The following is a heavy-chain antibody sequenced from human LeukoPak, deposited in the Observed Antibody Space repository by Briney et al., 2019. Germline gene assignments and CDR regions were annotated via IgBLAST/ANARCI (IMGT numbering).Heavy chain of an antibody. V-gene: IGHV3-23*01. J-gene: IGHJ4*02. CDR2: ISGNGAYT. D-gene: IGHD6-13*01. CDR1: GFTFSNYA. CDR3: AKEPIAAAGTFDY. Sequence: GGSLRLSCAASGFTFSNYAMGWVRQAPGRGLEWVPSISGNGAYTFYVDSVKGRFTISRDNSKNTLYLQMNSLRAEDTAVFYCAKEPIAAAGTFDYWGQGTLVTVSS.